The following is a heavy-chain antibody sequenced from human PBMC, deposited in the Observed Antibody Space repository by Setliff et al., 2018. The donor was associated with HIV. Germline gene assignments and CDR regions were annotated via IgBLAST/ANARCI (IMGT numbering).Heavy chain of an antibody. CDR3: TVYNTGSSKDHY. CDR1: GGSISSDNW. CDR2: IYHSEYT. J-gene: IGHJ4*02. D-gene: IGHD2-8*02. V-gene: IGHV4-4*02. Sequence: SETLSLTCAVSGGSISSDNWWTWVRQPPGKGLEWIGEIYHSEYTNYNASLKSRVSMSVDKSKNQFSLKLNSVTAADTAVYYCTVYNTGSSKDHYWGQGTPVTVSS.